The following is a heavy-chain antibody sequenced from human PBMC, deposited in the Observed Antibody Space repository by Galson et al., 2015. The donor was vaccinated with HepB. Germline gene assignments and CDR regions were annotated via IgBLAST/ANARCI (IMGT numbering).Heavy chain of an antibody. CDR3: ASDRVGATLRG. D-gene: IGHD1-26*01. Sequence: EWVSYISNTGRTTYYADSVKGRFTIARDNSRNSLYLQMNSLRADDTAIYYCASDRVGATLRGWGQGTLVTVSS. V-gene: IGHV3-11*01. J-gene: IGHJ4*02. CDR2: ISNTGRTT.